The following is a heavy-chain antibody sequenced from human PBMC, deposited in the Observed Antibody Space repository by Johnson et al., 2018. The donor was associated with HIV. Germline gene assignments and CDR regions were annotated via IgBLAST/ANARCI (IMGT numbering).Heavy chain of an antibody. CDR2: ISGSGGST. Sequence: EVQLVESGGGVVQPGRSPRLSCVASGFTFSSYAMSWVRQAPGKGLEWVSAISGSGGSTYYADYVKGRFTISRDNSKKTLYLQMNSLRAEDTAVYYCAKSAPDLAGIVGATGAFDIWGQGTMVTVSS. V-gene: IGHV3-23*04. CDR1: GFTFSSYA. D-gene: IGHD1-26*01. CDR3: AKSAPDLAGIVGATGAFDI. J-gene: IGHJ3*02.